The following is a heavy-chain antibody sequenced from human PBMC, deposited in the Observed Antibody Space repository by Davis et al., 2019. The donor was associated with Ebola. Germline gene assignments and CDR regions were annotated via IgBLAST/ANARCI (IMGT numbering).Heavy chain of an antibody. CDR1: GITFSNYA. D-gene: IGHD2-15*01. CDR3: ANSRGF. Sequence: PGGSLRLSCAASGITFSNYAIHWVRQAPGKGLVWVSRITSDGRTTTYADSVKGRFTISRDNARNTACLQMNSLRAEDTAVYYCANSRGFWGQGTLVTVSS. CDR2: ITSDGRTT. J-gene: IGHJ4*02. V-gene: IGHV3-74*01.